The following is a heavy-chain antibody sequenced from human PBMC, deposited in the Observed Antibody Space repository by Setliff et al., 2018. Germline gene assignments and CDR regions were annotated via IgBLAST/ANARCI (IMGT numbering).Heavy chain of an antibody. CDR1: GGSISSGSYY. J-gene: IGHJ4*02. V-gene: IGHV4-39*07. Sequence: SETLSLTCTVSGGSISSGSYYWGWIRQPPRKGLEWIGSIHYSGSTYYNPSLKSRVTISVDTSKNQFSLKLSSVTAADTAVYYCARTRYGLGGRPYWGQGTLVTVSS. D-gene: IGHD2-15*01. CDR3: ARTRYGLGGRPY. CDR2: IHYSGST.